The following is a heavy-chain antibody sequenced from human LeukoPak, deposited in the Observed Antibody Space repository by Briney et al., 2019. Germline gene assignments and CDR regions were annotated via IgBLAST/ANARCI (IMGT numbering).Heavy chain of an antibody. CDR1: GFSFNSYS. CDR2: ISSSSTYI. J-gene: IGHJ4*02. Sequence: PGGSLRLSCAASGFSFNSYSMNWVRQAPGKGLEWVSFISSSSTYIYYADSLKGRFTISRDNAKNSLYLQMNSLSAEDTAVCYCTTDPNGPFDYWGQGTLVTVSS. CDR3: TTDPNGPFDY. V-gene: IGHV3-21*01. D-gene: IGHD1-1*01.